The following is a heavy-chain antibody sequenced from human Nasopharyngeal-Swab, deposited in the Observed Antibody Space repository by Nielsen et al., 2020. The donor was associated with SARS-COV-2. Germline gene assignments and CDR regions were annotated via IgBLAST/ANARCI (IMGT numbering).Heavy chain of an antibody. Sequence: SVKVSCKASGGTFSSYAISWVRQAPGQGLEWMGRIIPILGIANYAQKFQGRVTITADKSTSTAYTELSSLRSEDTAVYYCASIPDTLSYYYYGMDVWGQGTTVTVSS. CDR2: IIPILGIA. J-gene: IGHJ6*02. CDR3: ASIPDTLSYYYYGMDV. D-gene: IGHD2-2*02. CDR1: GGTFSSYA. V-gene: IGHV1-69*04.